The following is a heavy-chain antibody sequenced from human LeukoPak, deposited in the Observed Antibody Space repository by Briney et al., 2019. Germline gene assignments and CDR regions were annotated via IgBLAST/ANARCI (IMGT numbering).Heavy chain of an antibody. Sequence: SETLSLTCAVSGGSISSYYWSWIRQPPGKGLEWIGCIYYSGSTNYNPSLKSRVTISVDTSKNQFSLKLSSVTASDTAVYYCARGNKYSYESEFDYWGQGTLVTVSS. CDR3: ARGNKYSYESEFDY. CDR2: IYYSGST. CDR1: GGSISSYY. D-gene: IGHD5-18*01. J-gene: IGHJ4*02. V-gene: IGHV4-59*01.